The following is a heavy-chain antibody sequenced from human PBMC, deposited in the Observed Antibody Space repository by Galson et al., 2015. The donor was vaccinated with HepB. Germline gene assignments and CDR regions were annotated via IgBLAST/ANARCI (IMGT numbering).Heavy chain of an antibody. CDR3: ARVARDYGGKSGLDY. CDR1: GGTFSSYT. D-gene: IGHD4-23*01. CDR2: IIPLLAIA. V-gene: IGHV1-69*02. Sequence: SVKVSCKASGGTFSSYTIHWVRQARGQGLEWMGRIIPLLAIADSAQNFQDRVTITADKSTSTAYMELSSLRSEDTAVYYCARVARDYGGKSGLDYWGQGTLVTVSS. J-gene: IGHJ4*02.